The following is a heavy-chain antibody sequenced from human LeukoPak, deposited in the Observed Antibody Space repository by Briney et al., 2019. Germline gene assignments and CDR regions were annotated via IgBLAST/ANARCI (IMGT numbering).Heavy chain of an antibody. CDR1: GGTFSSYA. CDR3: ARGAIGKGAALDY. V-gene: IGHV1-69*06. Sequence: SVKVSCKASGGTFSSYAISRVRQAPGQGLEWMGGIIPIFGTANYAQKFQGRVTITADKSTSTAYMELSSLRSEDTAVYYCARGAIGKGAALDYWGQGTLVTVSS. CDR2: IIPIFGTA. J-gene: IGHJ4*02. D-gene: IGHD6-13*01.